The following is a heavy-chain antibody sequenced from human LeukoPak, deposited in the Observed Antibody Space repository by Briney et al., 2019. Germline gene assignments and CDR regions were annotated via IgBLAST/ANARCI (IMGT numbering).Heavy chain of an antibody. D-gene: IGHD3-22*01. J-gene: IGHJ4*02. CDR3: AREGNPRDTYYYDSSGYYYDH. CDR1: GFTFDDYG. V-gene: IGHV3-20*04. Sequence: GGSLRLSCAASGFTFDDYGMSWVRQAPGKGLEWVSGINWNGGSTGYADSVKGRFTISRDNAKNSLYLQMNSLRAEDTALYYCAREGNPRDTYYYDSSGYYYDHWGQGTLVTVSS. CDR2: INWNGGST.